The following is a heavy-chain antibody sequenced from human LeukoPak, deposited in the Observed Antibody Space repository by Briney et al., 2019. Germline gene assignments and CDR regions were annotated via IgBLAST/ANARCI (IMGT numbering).Heavy chain of an antibody. CDR2: IYYSGST. J-gene: IGHJ4*02. V-gene: IGHV4-59*01. Sequence: SETLSLTCTVSGGSISSYSWSWIRQPPGKGLEWIGYIYYSGSTNYNPSLKSRITISVDTSKSQFSLKLSSVTAADTAVYYCARGREYQLLFDYWGQGTLVTVSS. D-gene: IGHD2-2*01. CDR1: GGSISSYS. CDR3: ARGREYQLLFDY.